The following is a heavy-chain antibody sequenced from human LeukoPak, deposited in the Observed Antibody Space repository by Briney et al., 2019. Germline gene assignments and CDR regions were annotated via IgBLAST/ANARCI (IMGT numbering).Heavy chain of an antibody. J-gene: IGHJ4*02. CDR2: ISGSGGST. CDR1: GFTFSSYA. V-gene: IGHV3-23*01. Sequence: TGGSLRLSCAASGFTFSSYAMSWVRQAPGKGLEWVSTISGSGGSTYYTDSVKGRFTISRDNSKNTLSLQMSSLRAEDTAVYYCARDKYSSGFFDYWGQGTLVTVSS. CDR3: ARDKYSSGFFDY. D-gene: IGHD6-19*01.